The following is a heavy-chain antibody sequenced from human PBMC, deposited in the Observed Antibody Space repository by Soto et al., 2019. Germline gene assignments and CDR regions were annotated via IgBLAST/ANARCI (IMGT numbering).Heavy chain of an antibody. V-gene: IGHV2-5*02. CDR2: IYWDDDK. CDR3: AQRLRDYGFGRERANYFDP. J-gene: IGHJ5*02. D-gene: IGHD3-10*01. CDR1: GFSLSTTGVG. Sequence: QITLKESGPTLVRPTQTLTLTCTFSGFSLSTTGVGVGWIRQPPGKALEWLALIYWDDDKLYSPSLKSRLTITTDTSKNEVILTMTHMDPGDTATDYCAQRLRDYGFGRERANYFDPWRQGTLVTVSS.